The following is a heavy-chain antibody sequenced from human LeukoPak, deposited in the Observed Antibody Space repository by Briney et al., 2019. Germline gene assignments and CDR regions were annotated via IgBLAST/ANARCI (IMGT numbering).Heavy chain of an antibody. CDR1: GFTFTTYA. Sequence: GSLRLSCAASGFTFTTYAMSWVRQAPGKGLEWVSAISGGGVNTYYADSVKGRFTISRDNSKNTLYLQMNSLRAEDTAVYYCATDSSTWYFDYWGQGTQVTVSS. CDR3: ATDSSTWYFDY. CDR2: ISGGGVNT. V-gene: IGHV3-23*01. J-gene: IGHJ4*02. D-gene: IGHD6-13*01.